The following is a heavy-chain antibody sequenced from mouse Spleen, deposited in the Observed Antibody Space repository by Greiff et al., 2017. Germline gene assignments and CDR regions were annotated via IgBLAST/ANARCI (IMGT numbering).Heavy chain of an antibody. J-gene: IGHJ2*01. CDR2: ISSGSSTI. CDR3: AVLTGNYFDY. CDR1: GFTFSDYG. V-gene: IGHV5-17*01. D-gene: IGHD4-1*01. Sequence: EVKLVESGGGLVKPGGSLKLSCAASGFTFSDYGMHWVRQAPEKGLEWVAYISSGSSTIYYADTVKGRFTISRDNAKNTLFLQMTSLRSEDTAMYYCAVLTGNYFDYWGHGTTLTVSS.